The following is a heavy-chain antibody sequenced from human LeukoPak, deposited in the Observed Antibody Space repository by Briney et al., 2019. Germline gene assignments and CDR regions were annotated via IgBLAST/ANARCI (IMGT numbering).Heavy chain of an antibody. CDR2: MNPNSGNT. CDR1: GYTFTSYD. V-gene: IGHV1-8*01. D-gene: IGHD5-24*01. CDR3: ARRGMATTHFDY. J-gene: IGHJ4*02. Sequence: GASVKVSCKASGYTFTSYDINWVRQATGQGLEWMGWMNPNSGNTGYAQKFQGRVTITADESTSTAYMELSSLRSEDTAVYYCARRGMATTHFDYWGQGTLVTVSS.